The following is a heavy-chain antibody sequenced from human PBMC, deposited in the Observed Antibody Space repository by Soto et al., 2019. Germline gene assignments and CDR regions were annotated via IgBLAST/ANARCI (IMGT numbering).Heavy chain of an antibody. CDR1: GATLDTFINFG. CDR2: IIPVFGTA. V-gene: IGHV1-69*12. Sequence: QVQLVQSGAEVKKPGSSVKVSCKASGATLDTFINFGITWVRRAPGQGLEWMGGIIPVFGTAHYAQKFQGSLTMSADEATRTTDMELSRLRSEDTAVDYCAIGAATEILVVMYDALEIWGQGTMVTVSS. CDR3: AIGAATEILVVMYDALEI. D-gene: IGHD6-25*01. J-gene: IGHJ3*02.